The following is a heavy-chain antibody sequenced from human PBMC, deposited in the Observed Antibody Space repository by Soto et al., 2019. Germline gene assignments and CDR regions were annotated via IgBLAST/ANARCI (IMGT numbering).Heavy chain of an antibody. CDR2: INPSGGSI. D-gene: IGHD2-2*01. Sequence: ASVKVSCKASGYTFTTYYMHWVRQAPGQGLEWMGIINPSGGSISYAQKFQGRVTMTRDTSTSTAYMELSSLRSEDTAVDYCAAVVPAAIRAPPVYWGQGTLVTVSS. V-gene: IGHV1-46*01. J-gene: IGHJ4*02. CDR3: AAVVPAAIRAPPVY. CDR1: GYTFTTYY.